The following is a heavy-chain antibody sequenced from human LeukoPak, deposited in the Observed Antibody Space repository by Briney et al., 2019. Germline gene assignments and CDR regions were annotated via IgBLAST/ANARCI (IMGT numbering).Heavy chain of an antibody. CDR1: GFTFSSYS. CDR3: AREDYSGLYYMDV. Sequence: GGSLRLSCAASGFTFSSYSMNWVRQAPRKGLEWVSSISSSSSYIYYADSVKGRFTISRDNAKNSLYLQMNSLRAEDTAVYYCAREDYSGLYYMDVWGKGTTVTVSS. V-gene: IGHV3-21*01. J-gene: IGHJ6*03. CDR2: ISSSSSYI. D-gene: IGHD2-21*01.